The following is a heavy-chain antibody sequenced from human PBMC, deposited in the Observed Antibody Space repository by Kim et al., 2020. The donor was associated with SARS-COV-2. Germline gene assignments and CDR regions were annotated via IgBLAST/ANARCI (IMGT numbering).Heavy chain of an antibody. V-gene: IGHV1-18*01. J-gene: IGHJ5*02. CDR3: ARDGVVPAAHNWFDP. D-gene: IGHD2-2*01. CDR1: GYTFTSYG. Sequence: ASVKVSCKASGYTFTSYGISWVRQAPGQGLEWMGWISAYNGNTNYAQKLQGRVTMTTDTSTSTAYMELRSLRSDDTAVYYCARDGVVPAAHNWFDPWGQGTLGTVSS. CDR2: ISAYNGNT.